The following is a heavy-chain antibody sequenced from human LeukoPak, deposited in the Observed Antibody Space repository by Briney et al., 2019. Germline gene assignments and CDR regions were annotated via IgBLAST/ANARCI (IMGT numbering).Heavy chain of an antibody. D-gene: IGHD5-18*01. V-gene: IGHV3-20*04. CDR3: AGAGTSGYSYGPFDY. J-gene: IGHJ4*02. Sequence: GTLRLSCAASGFTFDDYGMSWVRQAPGKGLEWVSGINWNGGSTGYADSVKGRFTISRDNAKNSLYLQMNSLRAEDTALYYCAGAGTSGYSYGPFDYWGQGTLVTVSS. CDR2: INWNGGST. CDR1: GFTFDDYG.